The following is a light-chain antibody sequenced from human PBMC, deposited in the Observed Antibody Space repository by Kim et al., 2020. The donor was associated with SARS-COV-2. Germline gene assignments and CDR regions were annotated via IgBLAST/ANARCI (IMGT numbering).Light chain of an antibody. V-gene: IGLV3-19*01. CDR3: NSRDISGDHLV. J-gene: IGLJ3*02. CDR2: EKN. Sequence: SSELTQDPAVSVALGQTVRITCQGDSLRSYYASWYQQKPGQAPLLVLYEKNNRPSGIPDRFSVSSSGNTASLTVTGAQAEDEADYYCNSRDISGDHLVFGGGTQLTVL. CDR1: SLRSYY.